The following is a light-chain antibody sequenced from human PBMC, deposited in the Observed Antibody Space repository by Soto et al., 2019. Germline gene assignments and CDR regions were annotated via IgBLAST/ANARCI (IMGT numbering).Light chain of an antibody. V-gene: IGLV2-11*01. CDR2: DVT. CDR1: SSDVGGYSY. J-gene: IGLJ2*01. CDR3: CSLRSSYTI. Sequence: QSALTQPRSVSGSPGQSVTISCTGSSSDVGGYSYVSWFQQHPGKAPKLMIYDVTKRPSGVPDRFSGSKSGNTASLTISRLHDEDESYYCCCSLRSSYTIFGGGTQLTVL.